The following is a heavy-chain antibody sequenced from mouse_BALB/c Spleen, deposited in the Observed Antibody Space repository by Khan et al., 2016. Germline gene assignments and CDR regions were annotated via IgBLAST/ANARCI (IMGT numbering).Heavy chain of an antibody. CDR3: ARTPTACYAMDY. V-gene: IGHV3-2*02. CDR1: GYSITSDYA. CDR2: IIYSGST. J-gene: IGHJ4*01. Sequence: EVKLLESGPGLVKPSQSLSLTCTVTGYSITSDYAWNWIRQFPGNKLEWMGYIIYSGSTRYYPSLKSRISVTRDTSKNQFFLQLNSVTTEDTATCYGARTPTACYAMDYWGQGTSVTVSS. D-gene: IGHD1-2*01.